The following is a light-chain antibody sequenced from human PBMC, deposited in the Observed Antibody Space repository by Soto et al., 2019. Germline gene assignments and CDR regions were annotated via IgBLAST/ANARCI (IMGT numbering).Light chain of an antibody. CDR2: GAS. Sequence: EVVMTHSPANLSVSPVESTTLSCRASQSVSSNLAWYQQKPGQAPRLLIYGASTRATGIPARFSGSGSGTEFTLTISSLQSEDFAVYYCQQYNNWPLTFGQGTKVDIK. J-gene: IGKJ1*01. CDR3: QQYNNWPLT. CDR1: QSVSSN. V-gene: IGKV3-15*01.